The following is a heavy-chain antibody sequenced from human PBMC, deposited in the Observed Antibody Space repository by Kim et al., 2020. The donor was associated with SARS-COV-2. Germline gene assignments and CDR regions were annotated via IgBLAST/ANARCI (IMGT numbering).Heavy chain of an antibody. CDR1: GGSISSYY. J-gene: IGHJ5*01. CDR2: IYYSGST. CDR3: ARGDCGRGGGSYFCFDA. V-gene: IGHV4-59*12. D-gene: IGHD2-15*01. Sequence: SETLSLTCTVSGGSISSYYWTWIRQPPGKGLEWIGYIYYSGSTNYNPSLQSRVTISVDTSKNQFSLKLSSVTAADTAVYYCARGDCGRGGGSYFCFDAWG.